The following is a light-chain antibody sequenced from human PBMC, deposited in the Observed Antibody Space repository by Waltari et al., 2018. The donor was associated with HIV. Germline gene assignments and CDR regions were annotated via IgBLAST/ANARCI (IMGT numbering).Light chain of an antibody. CDR3: SSFTSDATVL. CDR1: SIDLGVYNY. Sequence: QSALTQPASVSGSPGQAVNISCTGPSIDLGVYNYVSWYHQHPGKVPKFLIFQINNRASVVSSRFSGSQAGNTATLTISGLQAEDEADYYCSSFTSDATVLFGGGTKLTV. CDR2: QIN. J-gene: IGLJ2*01. V-gene: IGLV2-14*03.